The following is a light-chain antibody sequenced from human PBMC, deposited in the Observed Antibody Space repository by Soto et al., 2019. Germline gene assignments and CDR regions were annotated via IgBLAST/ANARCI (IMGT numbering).Light chain of an antibody. CDR2: EVS. Sequence: QSALTQPASVSGSPGQSITISCTGTSSDVGTYNLVSWYQQHPGKAPQLMLFEVSKRPSGFSNRFSGSKSGNTASLTISGLQAEDEADYYCCSYADSSNYVFGTGTKVTVL. V-gene: IGLV2-23*02. CDR1: SSDVGTYNL. J-gene: IGLJ1*01. CDR3: CSYADSSNYV.